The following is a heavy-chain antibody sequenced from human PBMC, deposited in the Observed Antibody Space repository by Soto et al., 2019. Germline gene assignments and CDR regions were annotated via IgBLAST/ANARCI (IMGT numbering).Heavy chain of an antibody. Sequence: QVQLVQSGGEVKKPGASVKVSCKTSGYSFTTYGISWVRQAPGQGLEWMGWISGYNGNTHYAQKFQGRVSMTTDTSKSTAYMELRRLRSDDTAVYYCAREGPAPYYYYGMDVWGQGTTVTVSS. V-gene: IGHV1-18*01. CDR3: AREGPAPYYYYGMDV. CDR1: GYSFTTYG. J-gene: IGHJ6*02. CDR2: ISGYNGNT.